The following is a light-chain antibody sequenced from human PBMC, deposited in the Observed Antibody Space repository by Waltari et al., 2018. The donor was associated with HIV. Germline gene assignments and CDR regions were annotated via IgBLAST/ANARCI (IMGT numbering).Light chain of an antibody. J-gene: IGKJ2*01. CDR2: GVS. V-gene: IGKV3-20*01. CDR1: QSVGHGS. CDR3: QQYGSVTYT. Sequence: EIVLPQSPGPRSLSQGARAPPFCRASQSVGHGSLAWYQQMRGQAPRLLIYGVSSRAAGIPHRFSGGGSGTDFTLTINRLEPEDFAVYYCQQYGSVTYTFGQGTKLEI.